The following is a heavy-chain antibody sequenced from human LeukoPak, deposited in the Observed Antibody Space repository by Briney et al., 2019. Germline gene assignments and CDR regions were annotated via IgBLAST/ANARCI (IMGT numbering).Heavy chain of an antibody. CDR1: GFTFSSYS. Sequence: GGSLRPSCAASGFTFSSYSMNWVRQAPGKGLEWVSSISSSSSYIYYADSVKGRFTISRDNAKNSLYLQMSSLRAEDTAVYYCARSEVVIPPYYFDYWGQGTLVTVSS. CDR2: ISSSSSYI. J-gene: IGHJ4*02. V-gene: IGHV3-21*01. CDR3: ARSEVVIPPYYFDY. D-gene: IGHD4-23*01.